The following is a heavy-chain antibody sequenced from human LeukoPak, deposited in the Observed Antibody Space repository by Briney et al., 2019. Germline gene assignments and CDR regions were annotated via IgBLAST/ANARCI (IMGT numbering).Heavy chain of an antibody. CDR1: GGSFSGYY. Sequence: SETLSLTCAVYGGSFSGYYWSWIRQPPGKGLEWIGEINHSGSTNYNPSLKSRVTISVDTSKNQFSLKLSSVTAADTAVYYCARSPIAARLEVSLNWFDPWGQGTLVTVSS. D-gene: IGHD6-6*01. CDR2: INHSGST. J-gene: IGHJ5*02. CDR3: ARSPIAARLEVSLNWFDP. V-gene: IGHV4-34*01.